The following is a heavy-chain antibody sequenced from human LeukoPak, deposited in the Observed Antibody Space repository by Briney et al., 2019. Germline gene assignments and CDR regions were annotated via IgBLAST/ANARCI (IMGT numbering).Heavy chain of an antibody. V-gene: IGHV4-39*01. Sequence: SETLSLTCTVSGGSISSSSYYWGWIRQPPGKGLEWFGYIYYSGSTYYNPSLKSRVTISVDTSKNQFSLKLSSVTAADTAVYYCARHNYCSSTSCYSPWGQGTLVTVSS. CDR1: GGSISSSSYY. CDR3: ARHNYCSSTSCYSP. D-gene: IGHD2-2*01. J-gene: IGHJ5*02. CDR2: IYYSGST.